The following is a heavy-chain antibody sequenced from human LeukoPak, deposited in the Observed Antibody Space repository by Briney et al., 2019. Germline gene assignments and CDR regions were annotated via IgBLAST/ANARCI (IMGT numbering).Heavy chain of an antibody. V-gene: IGHV4-34*01. CDR2: INHSGST. CDR1: GGSFRGYY. J-gene: IGHJ6*03. D-gene: IGHD3-10*01. Sequence: SETLSLTCAVYGGSFRGYYWSWIRQPPGKGLEWIGEINHSGSTNYNPSLKSRVAISVDTSKNQSSLKLSSVTAADTAVYYCARERVSYYYGSGSSVYYMDVWGKGTTVTVSS. CDR3: ARERVSYYYGSGSSVYYMDV.